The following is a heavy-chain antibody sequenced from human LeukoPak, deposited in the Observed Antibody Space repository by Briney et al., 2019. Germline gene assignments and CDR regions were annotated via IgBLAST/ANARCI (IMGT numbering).Heavy chain of an antibody. V-gene: IGHV4-59*10. CDR1: GGSFSSYY. D-gene: IGHD2-21*02. CDR2: IYTSGST. Sequence: SETLSLTCAVYGGSFSSYYWSWIRQPAGKGLEWIGRIYTSGSTNYNPSLKSRVTMSVDTSKNQFSLKLSSVTAADTAVYYCARTQYCGGDCYPNWGQGTLVTVSS. CDR3: ARTQYCGGDCYPN. J-gene: IGHJ4*02.